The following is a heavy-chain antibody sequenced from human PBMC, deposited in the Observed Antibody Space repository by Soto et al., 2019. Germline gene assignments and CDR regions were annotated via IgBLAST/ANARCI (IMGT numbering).Heavy chain of an antibody. CDR2: INPNSGGT. V-gene: IGHV1-2*02. D-gene: IGHD3-22*01. J-gene: IGHJ6*02. CDR1: GYTFTGYY. CDR3: ARALGYDSSGYFRYYYYYGMDV. Sequence: ASVKVSCKASGYTFTGYYMHWVRQAPGQGLEWMGWINPNSGGTNYAQKFQGRVTMTRDTSISTAYMELSRLRSDDTAVYYCARALGYDSSGYFRYYYYYGMDVWGQGTTVTVSS.